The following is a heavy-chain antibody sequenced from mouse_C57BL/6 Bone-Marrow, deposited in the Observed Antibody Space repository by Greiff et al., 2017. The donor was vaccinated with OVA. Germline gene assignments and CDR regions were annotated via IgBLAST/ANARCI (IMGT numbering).Heavy chain of an antibody. CDR1: GYSITSDY. CDR3: ARHGYYVHFDY. Sequence: EVKLVESGPGLAKPSQTLSLSCSVTGYSITSDYWNWIRKFPGNKLEYMGYISYSGSTYYNPSLKSRISITRDTSKKQYYQQWNSVTTEDTATYYCARHGYYVHFDYWGQGTTLTVSS. D-gene: IGHD2-3*01. CDR2: ISYSGST. J-gene: IGHJ2*01. V-gene: IGHV3-8*01.